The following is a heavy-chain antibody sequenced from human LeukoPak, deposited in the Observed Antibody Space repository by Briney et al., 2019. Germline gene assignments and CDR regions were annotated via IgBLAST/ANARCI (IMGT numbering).Heavy chain of an antibody. Sequence: GGSLRLSCTASGFTFSSFGMHWVRQAPGKGLEWVAVISYDGSNKYYADSVKGRFTISRDNSKNTLYLQMNSLRAEDTAVYYCARVEGLYWGQGTLVTVSS. D-gene: IGHD3-3*01. J-gene: IGHJ4*02. CDR3: ARVEGLY. CDR2: ISYDGSNK. CDR1: GFTFSSFG. V-gene: IGHV3-30*19.